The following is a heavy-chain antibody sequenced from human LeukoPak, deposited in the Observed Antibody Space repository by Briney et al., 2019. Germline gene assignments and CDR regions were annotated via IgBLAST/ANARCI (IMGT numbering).Heavy chain of an antibody. Sequence: PGGSLRLSCAASGFPFSSSAMTWVRQAAGKGLEWVSTITAGGGGTYYADSVKGRFTISRDNSKNTLYLQMNSLRGEDTAVYYCAKEYQPNWFDPWGQGTLVTVSS. CDR1: GFPFSSSA. D-gene: IGHD2-2*01. CDR2: ITAGGGGT. CDR3: AKEYQPNWFDP. V-gene: IGHV3-23*01. J-gene: IGHJ5*02.